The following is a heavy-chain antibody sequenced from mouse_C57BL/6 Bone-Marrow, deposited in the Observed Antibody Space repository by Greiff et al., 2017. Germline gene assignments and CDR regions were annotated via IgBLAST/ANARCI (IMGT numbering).Heavy chain of an antibody. CDR1: GYTFTSYW. Sequence: QVQLQQPGAELVRPGTSVKLSCKASGYTFTSYWMHWVKQRPGQGLEWIGVIDPSDSYTNYNQKFKGKATLTVDTSSSTAYMQLSSLTSEDSAVYYCARGGIYYDYYYAMDYWGQGTSVTVSS. CDR3: ARGGIYYDYYYAMDY. CDR2: IDPSDSYT. V-gene: IGHV1-59*01. J-gene: IGHJ4*01. D-gene: IGHD2-4*01.